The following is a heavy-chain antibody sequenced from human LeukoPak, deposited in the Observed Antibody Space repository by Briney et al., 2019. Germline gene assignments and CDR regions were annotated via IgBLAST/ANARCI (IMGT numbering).Heavy chain of an antibody. J-gene: IGHJ3*02. D-gene: IGHD3-10*01. CDR1: GFTFSSYA. Sequence: GGSLGLSCAASGFTFSSYAMSWVRLAPGKGLEWVSNIRGSGGSTYYADSVKGRFTISRDNSNNTLYLQMNSLTVEDTALYYCAKPYYGSGSSPSDAFDIWGQGTLVTVSS. CDR3: AKPYYGSGSSPSDAFDI. CDR2: IRGSGGST. V-gene: IGHV3-23*01.